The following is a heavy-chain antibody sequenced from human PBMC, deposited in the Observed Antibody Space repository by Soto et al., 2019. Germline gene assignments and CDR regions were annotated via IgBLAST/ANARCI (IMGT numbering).Heavy chain of an antibody. CDR3: ARHPSYGAHFDY. J-gene: IGHJ4*02. CDR2: IYYSGST. Sequence: SETLSLTCTVSGGSISSYYWSWIRQPPGKGLEWIGYIYYSGSTNYNPSLKSRVTISVDTSKNQFSLKLSSVTAADTAVYYCARHPSYGAHFDYWGQGTLVTVSS. CDR1: GGSISSYY. D-gene: IGHD5-18*01. V-gene: IGHV4-59*08.